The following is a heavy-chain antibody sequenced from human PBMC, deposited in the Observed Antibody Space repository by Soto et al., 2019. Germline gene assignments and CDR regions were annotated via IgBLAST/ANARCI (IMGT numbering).Heavy chain of an antibody. J-gene: IGHJ6*02. D-gene: IGHD2-2*01. CDR1: GYTFTSYA. V-gene: IGHV1-3*01. CDR3: ARAQYQLPPRSYYYYGMDV. CDR2: INAGNGNT. Sequence: QVQLVQSGAEVKKPGASVKVSCKASGYTFTSYAMHWVRQAPGQRLEWMGWINAGNGNTKYSQKFQGRVTITRDTSASTAYMELSSLRSEVTAVYYCARAQYQLPPRSYYYYGMDVWGQGTTVTVSS.